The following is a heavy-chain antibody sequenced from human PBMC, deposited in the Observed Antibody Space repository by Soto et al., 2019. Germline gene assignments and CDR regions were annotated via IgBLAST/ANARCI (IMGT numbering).Heavy chain of an antibody. J-gene: IGHJ3*02. CDR2: INHSGTT. V-gene: IGHV4-34*01. Sequence: SETLSLTCAVYGGSFSGYYWSWIRQPPGKGLEWIGEINHSGTTNYNPSLKSRVTISVDTSKNQFSLKLSSVTAADTAVYYCARTGYSSGWYKAAFDIWGQGTMVTVS. D-gene: IGHD6-19*01. CDR1: GGSFSGYY. CDR3: ARTGYSSGWYKAAFDI.